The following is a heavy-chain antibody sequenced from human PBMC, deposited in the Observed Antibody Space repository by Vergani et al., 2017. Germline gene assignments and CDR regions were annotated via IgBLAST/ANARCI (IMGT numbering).Heavy chain of an antibody. V-gene: IGHV4-61*02. J-gene: IGHJ6*03. CDR1: GGSISSGSYY. Sequence: QVQLQESGPGLVKPSQTLSLTCTVSGGSISSGSYYWSWIRQPAGKGLEWIGRIYTSGSTNYNPSLKSRVTISVDTSKNQFSLKLSSVTAADTAVYYCASSYVRYYYYYMDVWGKGTTVTVSS. D-gene: IGHD1-26*01. CDR2: IYTSGST. CDR3: ASSYVRYYYYYMDV.